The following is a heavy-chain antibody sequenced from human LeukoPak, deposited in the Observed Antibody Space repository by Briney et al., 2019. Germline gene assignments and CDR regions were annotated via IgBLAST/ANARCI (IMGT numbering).Heavy chain of an antibody. V-gene: IGHV3-23*01. J-gene: IGHJ5*02. Sequence: PGGSLRLSCAASGFTFSSCAMSWVRQVPGKRLEWVSAISSGAGTTGYADSVKGRFTISRVNSKSTIYLQMNSLRVEDTAVYYCAKDLEQSYSGWSASYDAWGQGTLVTVSS. CDR1: GFTFSSCA. CDR3: AKDLEQSYSGWSASYDA. CDR2: ISSGAGTT. D-gene: IGHD6-19*01.